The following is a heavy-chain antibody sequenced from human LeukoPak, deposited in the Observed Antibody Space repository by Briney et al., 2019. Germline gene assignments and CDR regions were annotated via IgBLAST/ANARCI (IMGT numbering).Heavy chain of an antibody. CDR3: ATGSGWYTPDY. CDR2: IVVGSVNT. D-gene: IGHD6-19*01. J-gene: IGHJ4*02. CDR1: GFTFTSSP. Sequence: GASVRVSCKASGFTFTSSPLQWVRQPRGQRLEWIGWIVVGSVNTNYAQNFQERVTITRDMSTNTAYMELSSLRSEDTAVYYCATGSGWYTPDYWGQGTLVTVSS. V-gene: IGHV1-58*01.